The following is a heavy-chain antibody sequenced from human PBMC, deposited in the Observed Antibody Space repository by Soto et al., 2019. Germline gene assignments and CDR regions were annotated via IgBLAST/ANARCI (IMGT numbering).Heavy chain of an antibody. V-gene: IGHV3-23*01. CDR3: AKASATVKSDGMDV. J-gene: IGHJ6*01. CDR2: ISSGANT. Sequence: EVQLLESGGGLVQPGGSLRLSCAASGFTFSSYAMSWVRQAPGKGLECVSSISSGANTYYTDSVRGRFTISRDNSKHSLYLQMSSLRADDTAIYYCAKASATVKSDGMDVWGQGTTVTVSS. CDR1: GFTFSSYA.